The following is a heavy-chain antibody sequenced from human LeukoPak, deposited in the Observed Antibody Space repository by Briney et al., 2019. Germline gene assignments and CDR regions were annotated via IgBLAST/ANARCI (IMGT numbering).Heavy chain of an antibody. Sequence: PGGSLRLSCAASGFTVSSNHMNWVRQAPGKGLEWVSIIYSGGDTYHADSVKGRFTISRDNSKNTLYLQMNSLRAEDTAVYYCTRGPGSTWYSDYWGQGTLVTVSS. V-gene: IGHV3-66*02. CDR1: GFTVSSNH. J-gene: IGHJ4*02. CDR3: TRGPGSTWYSDY. CDR2: IYSGGDT. D-gene: IGHD6-13*01.